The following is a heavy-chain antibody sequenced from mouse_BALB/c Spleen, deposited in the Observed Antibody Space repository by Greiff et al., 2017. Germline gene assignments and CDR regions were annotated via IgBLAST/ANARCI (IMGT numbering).Heavy chain of an antibody. Sequence: EVKLVESGGGLVQPGGSLKLSCAASGFDFSRYWMSWVRQAPGKGLEWIGEINPDSSTINYTPSLKDKFIISRDNAKNTLYLQMSKVRSEDTALYYCARRGDGYYSYWYFDVWGAGTTVTVSS. J-gene: IGHJ1*01. D-gene: IGHD2-3*01. CDR1: GFDFSRYW. V-gene: IGHV4-1*02. CDR2: INPDSSTI. CDR3: ARRGDGYYSYWYFDV.